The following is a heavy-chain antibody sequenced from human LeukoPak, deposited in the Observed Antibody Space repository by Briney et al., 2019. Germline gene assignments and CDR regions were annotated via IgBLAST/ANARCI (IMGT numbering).Heavy chain of an antibody. CDR2: ISSNGGST. CDR1: GFTFSSYA. V-gene: IGHV3-64*01. Sequence: GGSLRLSCAASGFTFSSYAMHWVRQAPGKGLEYVSAISSNGGSTYYANSVKGRFTISRDNSKNTLYLQMGSLRAEDTAVYYCARDRRNGMDVWGQGTTVTVSS. J-gene: IGHJ6*02. CDR3: ARDRRNGMDV.